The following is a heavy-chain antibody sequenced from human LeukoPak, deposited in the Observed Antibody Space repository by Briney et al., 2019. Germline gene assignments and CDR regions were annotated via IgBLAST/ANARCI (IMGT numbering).Heavy chain of an antibody. D-gene: IGHD6-19*01. V-gene: IGHV3-23*01. CDR3: ARRGYSSGWSVGF. Sequence: GGSLRLSCAASGFTFSSYAMSWVRQAPGKGLEWVSDISASGGSTYYADSVKGRFTISRDNSKNTLYLQMNSLRAEDTAVYYCARRGYSSGWSVGFWGQGTLVTVSS. CDR2: ISASGGST. J-gene: IGHJ4*02. CDR1: GFTFSSYA.